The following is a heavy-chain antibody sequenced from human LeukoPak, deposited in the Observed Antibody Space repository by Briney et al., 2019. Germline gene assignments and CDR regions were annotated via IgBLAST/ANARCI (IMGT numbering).Heavy chain of an antibody. V-gene: IGHV3-48*01. Sequence: GSLRLSCAASGFTFSSYEMNWVRQAPGKGLEWVSYISSSSSTIYYADSVKGRFTISRDNAKNSLYLQMNSLRAEDTAVYYCARDLGYYYYMDVWGKGTTVTISS. J-gene: IGHJ6*03. CDR1: GFTFSSYE. CDR3: ARDLGYYYYMDV. CDR2: ISSSSSTI. D-gene: IGHD3-10*01.